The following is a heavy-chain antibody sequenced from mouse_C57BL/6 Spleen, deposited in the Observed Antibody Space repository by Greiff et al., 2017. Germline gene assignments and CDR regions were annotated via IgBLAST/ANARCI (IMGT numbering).Heavy chain of an antibody. CDR1: GYTFTSYW. CDR3: ARGGFGFDY. V-gene: IGHV1-69*01. Sequence: VQLQQPGAELVMPGASVKLSCKASGYTFTSYWMHWVKPRPGQGLEWIGEIDPSDSYTNYNQKFKGKSTLTVDKSSSTAYMQLSSLTSEDSAVYYCARGGFGFDYWGQGTTLTVSS. CDR2: IDPSDSYT. J-gene: IGHJ2*01.